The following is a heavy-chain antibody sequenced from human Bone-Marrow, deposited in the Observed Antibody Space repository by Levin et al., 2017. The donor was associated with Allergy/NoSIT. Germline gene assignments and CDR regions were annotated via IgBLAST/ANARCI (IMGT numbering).Heavy chain of an antibody. D-gene: IGHD4-17*01. CDR1: GFNFSSXW. J-gene: IGHJ2*01. Sequence: GGSLRLSCSASGFNFSSXWXXXXXXXXXKGLVWVSRINRDGSSTSYADSVKGRFTISRDNAKNTLYLQMNSLRAEDTSVYYCARDRVTTNWYFDLWSRGTLVTVSS. CDR2: INRDGSST. V-gene: IGHV3-74*01. CDR3: ARDRVTTNWYFDL.